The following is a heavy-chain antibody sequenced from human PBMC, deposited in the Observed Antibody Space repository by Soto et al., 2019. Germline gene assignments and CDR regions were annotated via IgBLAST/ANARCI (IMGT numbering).Heavy chain of an antibody. CDR3: ASSNYGPGPEGAFDI. V-gene: IGHV1-18*01. D-gene: IGHD3-10*01. Sequence: ASVKVSCKASGYAFTSYGISWVRQAPGQGLEWMGWISAYNGNTNYAQKLQGRVTMTTDTSTSTAYMELRSLRSDDTAVYYCASSNYGPGPEGAFDIWGQGTMVTVSS. CDR2: ISAYNGNT. CDR1: GYAFTSYG. J-gene: IGHJ3*02.